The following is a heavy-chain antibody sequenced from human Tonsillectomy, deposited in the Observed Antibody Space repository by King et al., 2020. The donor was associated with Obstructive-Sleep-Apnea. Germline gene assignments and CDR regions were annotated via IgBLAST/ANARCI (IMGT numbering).Heavy chain of an antibody. J-gene: IGHJ4*02. Sequence: VQLVESGGGVVQPGRSLRLSCAASGFTFSSYAMHWVRQAPGKGLEWVAVISYDGSNKYYGDSVKGRFTISRDNSKNTLYLQMNSLRAEDTAVYYCARDHYDSSGYGYFDYWGQGTLVTVSS. D-gene: IGHD3-22*01. CDR3: ARDHYDSSGYGYFDY. V-gene: IGHV3-30*04. CDR2: ISYDGSNK. CDR1: GFTFSSYA.